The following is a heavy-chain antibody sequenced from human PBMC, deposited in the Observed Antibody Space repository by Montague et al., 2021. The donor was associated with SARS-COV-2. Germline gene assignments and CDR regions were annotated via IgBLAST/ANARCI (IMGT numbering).Heavy chain of an antibody. D-gene: IGHD3-10*01. CDR2: IYSGGST. CDR3: ARDLTYGSERSYYYGMDV. J-gene: IGHJ6*02. CDR1: GFTVSSNY. V-gene: IGHV3-53*04. Sequence: SLRLSCAASGFTVSSNYMSWVRQAPGKGLEWVSVIYSGGSTYYADSVKGRFTISRHNSKNTLYLQMNSLRAEDTAVYYCARDLTYGSERSYYYGMDVWGQGTTVTVSS.